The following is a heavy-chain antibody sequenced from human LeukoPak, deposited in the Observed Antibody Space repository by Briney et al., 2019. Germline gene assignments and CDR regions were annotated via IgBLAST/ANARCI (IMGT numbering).Heavy chain of an antibody. V-gene: IGHV1-69*05. CDR2: IIPIFGTA. Sequence: GASVTVSCKASGGTFSSYAISWVRQAPGQGLEWMGGIIPIFGTANYAQKFQGRVTITTDESTSTAYMELSSLRSEDTAVYYCARVIVGARGYYYYYMDVWGKGTTVTVSS. J-gene: IGHJ6*03. CDR1: GGTFSSYA. D-gene: IGHD2-15*01. CDR3: ARVIVGARGYYYYYMDV.